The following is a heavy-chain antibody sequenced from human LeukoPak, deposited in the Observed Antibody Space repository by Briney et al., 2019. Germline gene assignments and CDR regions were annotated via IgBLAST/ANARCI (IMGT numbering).Heavy chain of an antibody. CDR3: ARDYYDSSGFHPLDY. D-gene: IGHD3-22*01. CDR1: GGSICSYY. J-gene: IGHJ4*02. Sequence: SETLSLTCTVAGGSICSYYWSWIRQPAGKGLEGSGRIYTSGSTNYNPSLTSRVTMSVDTSKNQFSLNLSSVTAADTAVYYCARDYYDSSGFHPLDYWGQGTLVTVSS. CDR2: IYTSGST. V-gene: IGHV4-4*07.